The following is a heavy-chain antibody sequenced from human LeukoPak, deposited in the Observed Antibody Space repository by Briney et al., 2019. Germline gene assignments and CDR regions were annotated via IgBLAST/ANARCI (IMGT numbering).Heavy chain of an antibody. J-gene: IGHJ3*02. D-gene: IGHD1-26*01. CDR1: GFTFSSYA. CDR2: ISGSGGST. V-gene: IGHV3-23*01. Sequence: GGSLRLSCAASGFTFSSYAMSWVRQAPGKGLEWVSAISGSGGSTYYADSVKGRFTISRDNSKNTLYLQMNSLRAEDTAVYYCAKGMGGSYFGGVAFDIWGQGTMVTVSS. CDR3: AKGMGGSYFGGVAFDI.